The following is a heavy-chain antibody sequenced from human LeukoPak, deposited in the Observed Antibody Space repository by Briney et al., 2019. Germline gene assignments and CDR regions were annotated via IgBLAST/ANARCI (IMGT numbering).Heavy chain of an antibody. J-gene: IGHJ5*02. D-gene: IGHD6-13*01. CDR3: AKDPRSSWYPRWFDP. CDR1: GFTFSSYA. CDR2: ISGSGGST. Sequence: GGSLRLSCAASGFTFSSYAMSWVRQAPGKGLEWVSAISGSGGSTYYADSVKGRFTISRDNSKNTLCLQMNSLRAEDTAVYYCAKDPRSSWYPRWFDPWGQGTLVTVSS. V-gene: IGHV3-23*01.